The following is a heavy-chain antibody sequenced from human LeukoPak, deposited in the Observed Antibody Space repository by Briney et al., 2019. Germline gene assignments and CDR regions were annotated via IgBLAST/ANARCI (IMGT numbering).Heavy chain of an antibody. CDR3: AITCDGDCYILDS. CDR1: GYTVSANN. V-gene: IGHV1-2*02. D-gene: IGHD2-21*02. J-gene: IGHJ4*02. CDR2: INPYTGDT. Sequence: ASVKLSLNGSGYTVSANNNYLVRVAPAQGLELVGLINPYTGDTKYAQNFQGRVIITRDTSISTVYMEVSRLRADDTAVYYCAITCDGDCYILDSWGQGTLVTVSS.